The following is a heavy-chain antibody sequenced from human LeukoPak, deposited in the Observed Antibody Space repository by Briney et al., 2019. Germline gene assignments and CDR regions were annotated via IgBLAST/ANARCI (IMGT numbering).Heavy chain of an antibody. J-gene: IGHJ6*03. CDR3: ARGYYYYYMDV. Sequence: SETLSLTCTVSGRSISSSYCCSIRQPPGKGLEWIGYISYSGRTNCNPSLKSRVTISVDTSKNQFCLKLSSVTAAGTAVYYCARGYYYYYMDVWGKGTTVTVSS. CDR1: GRSISSSY. V-gene: IGHV4-59*01. CDR2: ISYSGRT.